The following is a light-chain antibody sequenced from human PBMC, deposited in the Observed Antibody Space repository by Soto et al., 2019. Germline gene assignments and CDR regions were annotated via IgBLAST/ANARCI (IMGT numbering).Light chain of an antibody. CDR2: DAS. CDR1: QSVSSY. CDR3: QQRSNWPSGT. J-gene: IGKJ5*01. V-gene: IGKV3-11*01. Sequence: EIVLTQSPATLSLSPGERATLSCRASQSVSSYLAWYQQKPGQAPRLLIYDASNRATGIPARFSGSGSGTDFTLIISSLEPEDFAVYYCQQRSNWPSGTFGQGTRLEIK.